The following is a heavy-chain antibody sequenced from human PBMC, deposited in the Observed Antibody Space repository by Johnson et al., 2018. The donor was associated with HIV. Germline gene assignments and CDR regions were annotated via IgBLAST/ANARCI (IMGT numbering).Heavy chain of an antibody. CDR3: ARSVHDYSDYLWGRDAFDI. Sequence: QVQLVESGGGLVQPGRSLRLSCAASGFTFSSYAMHWVRQAPGKGLEWVAVISYDGSNKYYADSVKGRFTISRDNSKNTLYLQMNNLRVEDMAMYYCARSVHDYSDYLWGRDAFDIWGQGTMVIVSS. CDR1: GFTFSSYA. D-gene: IGHD4-11*01. J-gene: IGHJ3*02. V-gene: IGHV3-30*04. CDR2: ISYDGSNK.